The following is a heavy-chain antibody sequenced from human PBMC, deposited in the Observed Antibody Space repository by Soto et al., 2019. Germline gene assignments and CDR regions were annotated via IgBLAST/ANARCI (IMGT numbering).Heavy chain of an antibody. CDR3: ATSNNNWNYGPSDY. J-gene: IGHJ4*02. Sequence: VRQMPGKGLEWMGIIYPGDSDTRYSPSFQGQVTISADKSISTAYLQWSSLKASDTAMYYCATSNNNWNYGPSDYWGQGTLVTVSS. V-gene: IGHV5-51*01. D-gene: IGHD1-7*01. CDR2: IYPGDSDT.